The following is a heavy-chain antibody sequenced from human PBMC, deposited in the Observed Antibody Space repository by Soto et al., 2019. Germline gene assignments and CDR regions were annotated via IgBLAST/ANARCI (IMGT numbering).Heavy chain of an antibody. CDR1: GYSFTSYW. J-gene: IGHJ6*02. Sequence: RESLKISCKGSGYSFTSYWIGWVRQMPGKGLEWMGIIYPGDSDTRYSPSFQGQVTISADKSISTAYLQWSSLKASDTAMYYCARHEVAARPLDYYYYGMDVWGQGTTVTVSS. CDR3: ARHEVAARPLDYYYYGMDV. CDR2: IYPGDSDT. D-gene: IGHD6-6*01. V-gene: IGHV5-51*01.